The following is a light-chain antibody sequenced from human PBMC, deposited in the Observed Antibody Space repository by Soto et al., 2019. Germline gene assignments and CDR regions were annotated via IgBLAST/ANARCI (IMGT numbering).Light chain of an antibody. V-gene: IGLV2-8*01. CDR3: VSFTSSTTYV. Sequence: QSALTQPPSASGSPGQSVTISCTGTSSDIGGYDHVSWYQQHPGKAPKVMIYEVTKRPSGVPDRFSGSKSGSTASLIISRLQTEDEADYYCVSFTSSTTYVFGSGTKLTVL. J-gene: IGLJ1*01. CDR2: EVT. CDR1: SSDIGGYDH.